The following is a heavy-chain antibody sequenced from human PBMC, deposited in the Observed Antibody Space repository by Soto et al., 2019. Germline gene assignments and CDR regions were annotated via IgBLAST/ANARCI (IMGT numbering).Heavy chain of an antibody. V-gene: IGHV3-48*02. CDR2: ISSSSSTI. CDR3: ASGYYCGMDV. CDR1: GFTFNTYS. J-gene: IGHJ6*02. Sequence: EVQLVESGGGLVQPGGSLRLSCAASGFTFNTYSMNWVRQAPGKGLEWLSYISSSSSTIYYADSVKGRFTISRDNAKNSLYRQMNSLRDEDTAVFFCASGYYCGMDVWGQGTTVTVAS.